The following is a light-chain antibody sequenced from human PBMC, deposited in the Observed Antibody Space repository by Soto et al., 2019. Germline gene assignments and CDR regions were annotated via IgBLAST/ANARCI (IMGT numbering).Light chain of an antibody. J-gene: IGLJ1*01. CDR3: CSCTGSHSDV. V-gene: IGLV2-11*01. CDR2: DVN. CDR1: RGDVGGYNY. Sequence: QSVLTQPRSVSDSPGQSAATSCTGTRGDVGGYNYVSWYQQHPGKAPKLMIYDVNKRPSGVPDRFSGSKSGNTASLTISGLQAEDEADYYCCSCTGSHSDVFGTGTKVTVL.